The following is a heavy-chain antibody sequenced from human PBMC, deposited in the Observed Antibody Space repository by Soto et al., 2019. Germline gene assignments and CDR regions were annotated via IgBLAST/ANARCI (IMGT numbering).Heavy chain of an antibody. D-gene: IGHD1-1*01. J-gene: IGHJ4*02. V-gene: IGHV3-30*04. CDR2: IAYDGRNK. Sequence: VQLVESGGGVVQPGRSLRLSCAASGFTFSSYAMHWVRQAPGKGLEWVAVIAYDGRNKHYADSVKGRFTISRDNSKNTLYLQMNSLRIEDTAVYYCARELERVFDYWGQGTLVTVSS. CDR3: ARELERVFDY. CDR1: GFTFSSYA.